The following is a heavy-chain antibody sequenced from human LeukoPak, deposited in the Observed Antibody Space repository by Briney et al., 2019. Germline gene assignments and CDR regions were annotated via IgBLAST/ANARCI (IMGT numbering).Heavy chain of an antibody. CDR1: GFMFSDYG. Sequence: HPGGSLGLSCAASGFMFSDYGMHWVRQAPGKGLEWVAVISNDGSIIYYADSVKGRFTISRDNSKNTLHLQMNSLRPDDTAVYYCAKDGPYCGGITCYFRYFDLWGRGTLVTVSS. J-gene: IGHJ2*01. V-gene: IGHV3-30*18. D-gene: IGHD2-21*01. CDR3: AKDGPYCGGITCYFRYFDL. CDR2: ISNDGSII.